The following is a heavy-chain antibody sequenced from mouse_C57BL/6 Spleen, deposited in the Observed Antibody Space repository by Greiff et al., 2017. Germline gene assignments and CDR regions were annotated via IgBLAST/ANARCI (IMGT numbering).Heavy chain of an antibody. J-gene: IGHJ4*01. Sequence: VQLQQSGPELVKPGASVKISCKASGYSFTDYNMNWVKQSNGKSLEWIGGINPNYGTTSYNQKFKGKATLTVDQSSSTAYMQLNSLTSEDSAVYYCAILGGYDDYYAMDYWGQGTSVTVPS. CDR1: GYSFTDYN. D-gene: IGHD2-2*01. V-gene: IGHV1-39*01. CDR2: INPNYGTT. CDR3: AILGGYDDYYAMDY.